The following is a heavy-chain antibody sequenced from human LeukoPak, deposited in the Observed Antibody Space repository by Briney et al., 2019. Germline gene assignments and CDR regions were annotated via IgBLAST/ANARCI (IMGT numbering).Heavy chain of an antibody. V-gene: IGHV4-34*01. Sequence: PSETLSLTCAVYGVSFCGYYWSWLRQPPGKGLEWLGEINHSGSTNYNPSLKSRVTISVDTSKNQFSLKLSSVTAADTAVYYCARGFVGGPWPYFDYWGQGTLVTVSS. CDR2: INHSGST. D-gene: IGHD4-23*01. CDR3: ARGFVGGPWPYFDY. CDR1: GVSFCGYY. J-gene: IGHJ4*02.